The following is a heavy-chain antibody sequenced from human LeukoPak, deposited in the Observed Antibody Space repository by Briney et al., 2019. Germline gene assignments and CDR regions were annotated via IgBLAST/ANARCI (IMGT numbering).Heavy chain of an antibody. CDR3: ARRGIGGGWYKDY. CDR2: ISAGASST. CDR1: GFTFSNYA. J-gene: IGHJ4*02. Sequence: QPGGSLRLSCAASGFTFSNYAMTWVRQAPGRGLEWVSAISAGASSTNYADSVKGRFTISRDNSKNTLYMQMNSLRAEDTALYYCARRGIGGGWYKDYWGQGTLVTVSS. V-gene: IGHV3-23*01. D-gene: IGHD6-19*01.